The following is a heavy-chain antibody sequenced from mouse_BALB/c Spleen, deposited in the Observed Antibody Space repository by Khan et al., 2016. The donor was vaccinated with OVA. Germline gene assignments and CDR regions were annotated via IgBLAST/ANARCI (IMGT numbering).Heavy chain of an antibody. CDR2: IYPGTNNT. J-gene: IGHJ2*01. Sequence: QVQLQQSGAELVRPGASVKLSCKTSGYSLTSYWIHWVKQRSGQGLEWIARIYPGTNNTYYNEKLKDKATLTADKSSSTVYMQLSSLKSEDSAVYFCAREEALYYFDYWGQGTTLTVSS. V-gene: IGHV1S132*01. D-gene: IGHD3-2*02. CDR3: AREEALYYFDY. CDR1: GYSLTSYW.